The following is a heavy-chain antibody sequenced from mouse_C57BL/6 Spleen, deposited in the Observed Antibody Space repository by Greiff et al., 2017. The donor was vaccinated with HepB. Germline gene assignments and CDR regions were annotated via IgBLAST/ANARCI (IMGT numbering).Heavy chain of an antibody. Sequence: QVQLQQPGAELVMPGASVKLSCKASGYTFTSYWMHWVKRRPGQGLEWIGEIDPSDSYTNYNQKFKGKSTLTVDKSSSTAYMQLSSLTSDDSAGYDCARGDSNLFAYWGQGTLVIVSA. CDR2: IDPSDSYT. V-gene: IGHV1-69*01. CDR1: GYTFTSYW. J-gene: IGHJ3*01. CDR3: ARGDSNLFAY. D-gene: IGHD2-5*01.